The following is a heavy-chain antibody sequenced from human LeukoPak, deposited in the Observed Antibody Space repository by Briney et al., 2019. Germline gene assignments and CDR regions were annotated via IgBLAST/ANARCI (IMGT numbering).Heavy chain of an antibody. V-gene: IGHV1-18*04. D-gene: IGHD2-2*01. CDR3: ARDEGYCTSTTCYFPDY. CDR1: GYTFTNYG. J-gene: IGHJ4*02. CDR2: ISAYNGNT. Sequence: ASMKVSCKASGYTFTNYGISWVRQAPGQGLEWMGWISAYNGNTNYAQKLRGRVTMTRDTSTSTAYMELRGLRSDDTAVYYCARDEGYCTSTTCYFPDYWGQGTLVTVSS.